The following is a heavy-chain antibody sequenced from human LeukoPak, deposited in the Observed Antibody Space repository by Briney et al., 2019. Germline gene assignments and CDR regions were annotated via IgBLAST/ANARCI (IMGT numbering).Heavy chain of an antibody. V-gene: IGHV1-69*06. Sequence: GASVKVSCKASGGTFSSYAISWVRQAPGQGLEWMGGIIPIFGTANYAQKFQGRVTITADKSTSTAYMELRSLRSEDTAVYYCASGGGEYSYGYVNFDYWGQGTLVTVSS. D-gene: IGHD5-18*01. CDR3: ASGGGEYSYGYVNFDY. J-gene: IGHJ4*02. CDR2: IIPIFGTA. CDR1: GGTFSSYA.